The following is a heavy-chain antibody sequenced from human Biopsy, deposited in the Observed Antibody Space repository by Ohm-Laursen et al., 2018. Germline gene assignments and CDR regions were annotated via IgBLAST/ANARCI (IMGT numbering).Heavy chain of an antibody. CDR1: GDTFAGYY. D-gene: IGHD3-9*01. J-gene: IGHJ6*02. Sequence: ASVKVSCKVSGDTFAGYYLHWVRQAPGHGLEWMGWINPNSGNPNYAQSFQGRLTVTRATSISTAYIELTSLTSDDTAIYYCARDPAYPSIDGYYGLDLWGQGTTVIVSS. CDR2: INPNSGNP. CDR3: ARDPAYPSIDGYYGLDL. V-gene: IGHV1-2*02.